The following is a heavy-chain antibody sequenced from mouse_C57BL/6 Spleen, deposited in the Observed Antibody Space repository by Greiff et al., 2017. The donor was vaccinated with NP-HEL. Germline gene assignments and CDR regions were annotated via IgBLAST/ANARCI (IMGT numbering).Heavy chain of an antibody. J-gene: IGHJ4*01. Sequence: EVKLMESGEGLVKPGGSLKLSCAASGFTFSSYAMSWVRQTPEKRLEWVAYISSGGDYIYYADTVKGRFTISRDNARNTLYLQMSSLKSEDTAMYYCSRDGGDYYGSSGAMDYWGQGTSVTVSS. CDR1: GFTFSSYA. CDR2: ISSGGDYI. D-gene: IGHD1-1*01. V-gene: IGHV5-9-1*02. CDR3: SRDGGDYYGSSGAMDY.